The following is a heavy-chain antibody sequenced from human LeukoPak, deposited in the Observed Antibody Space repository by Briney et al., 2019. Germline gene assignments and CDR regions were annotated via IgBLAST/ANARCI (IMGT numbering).Heavy chain of an antibody. Sequence: ASVKVSCKASGYTFTSYGISWVRQAPGQGLEWMAWISAYNGNTNYAQNLQGRFTMTTDTSTTTAYMELRSLRSDDTAFYYCARRTYSSSSSLFDYWGQGTLVTVSS. V-gene: IGHV1-18*01. CDR2: ISAYNGNT. CDR3: ARRTYSSSSSLFDY. CDR1: GYTFTSYG. D-gene: IGHD6-6*01. J-gene: IGHJ4*02.